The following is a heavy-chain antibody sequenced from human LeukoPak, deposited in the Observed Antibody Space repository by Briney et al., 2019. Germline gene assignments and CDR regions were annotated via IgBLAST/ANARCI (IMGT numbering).Heavy chain of an antibody. CDR3: ARESAYCSGGSCYHDAFDI. J-gene: IGHJ3*02. CDR2: IIPIFGTA. CDR1: GGTFSSYA. D-gene: IGHD2-15*01. Sequence: SVKVSCKASGGTFSSYAISWVRQAPGQGLEWMGRIIPIFGTANYAQKFQGRVTITTDESTSTAYMELSSLRSGDTAVYYCARESAYCSGGSCYHDAFDIWGQGTMVTVSS. V-gene: IGHV1-69*05.